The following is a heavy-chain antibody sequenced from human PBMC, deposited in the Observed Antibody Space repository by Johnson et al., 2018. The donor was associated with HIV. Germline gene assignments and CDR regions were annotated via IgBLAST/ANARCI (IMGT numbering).Heavy chain of an antibody. CDR1: GFIFSDYY. Sequence: QVQLVESGGGLVQPGGSRRLSCAASGFIFSDYYMSWIRQAPGKGLEWISYISSSDSTLYYADSVKGRFTISRDNAKNSLYLQMKSLIAEDTAVYYCARDTKVPRYNWNDGGFDMWGQGTKVTVSS. D-gene: IGHD1-1*01. J-gene: IGHJ3*02. CDR3: ARDTKVPRYNWNDGGFDM. CDR2: ISSSDSTL. V-gene: IGHV3-11*04.